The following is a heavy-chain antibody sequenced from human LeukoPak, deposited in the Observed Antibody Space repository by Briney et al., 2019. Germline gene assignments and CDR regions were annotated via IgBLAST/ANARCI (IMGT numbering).Heavy chain of an antibody. V-gene: IGHV3-30*03. Sequence: GGSLRLSCTASGFTLSNYGMHWVRQAPGKGLEWEAVISHDGNYKSYTDSVKGRFTISRDNSKNTLYLQMSSLRAEDTAIYYCARDRDSILDVWGKGTTVTVSS. D-gene: IGHD3-3*01. CDR1: GFTLSNYG. CDR3: ARDRDSILDV. CDR2: ISHDGNYK. J-gene: IGHJ6*04.